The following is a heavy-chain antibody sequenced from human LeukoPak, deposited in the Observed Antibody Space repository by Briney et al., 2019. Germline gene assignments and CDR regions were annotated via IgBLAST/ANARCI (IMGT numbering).Heavy chain of an antibody. CDR1: GYTFTGYY. CDR3: ARDPRYCSSTSCYPHPWVYFDY. V-gene: IGHV1-2*02. J-gene: IGHJ4*02. D-gene: IGHD2-2*01. Sequence: ASVKVSCKASGYTFTGYYMHWVRQAPGQGLEWMGWINSNSGGTNYAQKFQGRVTMTRDTSISTAYMELSRLRSDDTAVYYCARDPRYCSSTSCYPHPWVYFDYWGQGTLVTVSS. CDR2: INSNSGGT.